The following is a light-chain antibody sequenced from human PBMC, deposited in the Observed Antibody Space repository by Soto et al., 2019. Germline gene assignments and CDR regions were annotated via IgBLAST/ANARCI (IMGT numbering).Light chain of an antibody. CDR2: STN. CDR3: VLYMGSGISV. V-gene: IGLV8-61*01. J-gene: IGLJ3*02. Sequence: QAVVTQAPSFSVSPGGTATLTCGLSSGSVSSSYYPSWYQLTPGQAPRTLIYSTNTRSPGVPDRFSGSILGNKAALTITGAQAEDEADYYCVLYMGSGISVFGGGTKLTVL. CDR1: SGSVSSSYY.